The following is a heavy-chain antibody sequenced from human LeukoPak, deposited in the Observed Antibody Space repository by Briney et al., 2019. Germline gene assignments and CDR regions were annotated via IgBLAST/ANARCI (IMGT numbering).Heavy chain of an antibody. V-gene: IGHV4-31*11. CDR2: IYYSGST. CDR1: GGSISSGGYS. Sequence: SQTLSLTCAVSGGSISSGGYSWSWIRQPPGKGLAWIGYIYYSGSTYYNPSLKSRVTISVDTSKNQFSLKLSSVTAADTAVYYCARVSTVTTNYFDYWGQGTLVTVSS. D-gene: IGHD4-17*01. J-gene: IGHJ4*02. CDR3: ARVSTVTTNYFDY.